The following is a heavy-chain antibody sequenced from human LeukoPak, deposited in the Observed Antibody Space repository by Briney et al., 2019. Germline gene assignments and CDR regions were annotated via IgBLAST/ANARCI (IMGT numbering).Heavy chain of an antibody. CDR3: ARGGSLMGAYFDY. V-gene: IGHV4-39*07. J-gene: IGHJ4*02. D-gene: IGHD1-26*01. Sequence: PSETLSLTCTVSGGSIRSTSYYWGWIRQPPGKGLEWIGSIYYTGSTYYNPSLKSRVTISVDTSKNQFSLKLSSVTAADTAVYYCARGGSLMGAYFDYWGQGTLVTVSS. CDR1: GGSIRSTSYY. CDR2: IYYTGST.